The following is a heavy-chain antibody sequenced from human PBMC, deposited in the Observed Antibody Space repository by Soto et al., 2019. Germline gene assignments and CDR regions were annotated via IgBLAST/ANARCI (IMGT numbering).Heavy chain of an antibody. CDR1: GFTFSRYS. CDR2: ISNDGSKT. J-gene: IGHJ4*02. D-gene: IGHD5-18*01. V-gene: IGHV3-30-3*01. CDR3: ARETDWIPDY. Sequence: GGSLRLSGAASGFTFSRYSRDWVRQAPGEGLEWISVISNDGSKTYYADSVKGRFTVSRDNSKNTLYLQMNSLRAEDTTVYYCARETDWIPDYWGQGTLVTVSS.